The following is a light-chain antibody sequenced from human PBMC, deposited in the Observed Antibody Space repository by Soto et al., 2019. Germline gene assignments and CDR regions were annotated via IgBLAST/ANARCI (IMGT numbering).Light chain of an antibody. CDR1: SSNIRNNY. CDR3: GTWDSSLSAYV. Sequence: QSVLTQPPSVSAAPRQKVTISCSGSSSNIRNNYVSWYQQLPGTAPKLLIYDNNKRPSGIPGRFSGSKSGTSATLGITGLQTGDEADYYCGTWDSSLSAYVFGTGTKV. CDR2: DNN. J-gene: IGLJ1*01. V-gene: IGLV1-51*01.